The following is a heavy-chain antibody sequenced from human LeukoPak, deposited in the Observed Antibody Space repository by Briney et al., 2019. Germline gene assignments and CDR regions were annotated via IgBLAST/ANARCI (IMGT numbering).Heavy chain of an antibody. CDR1: GFTFSSYG. CDR3: GAGYCGGYDCSPGY. Sequence: PGSSLRLSCAASGFTFSSYGVHWVRQAPGKGLEWVAVILYDGSNIYYVDSVKDRFTISRDNSKNTAYLQMGSLRVDDTAVYYCGAGYCGGYDCSPGYWGRGTLVIVSS. J-gene: IGHJ4*02. V-gene: IGHV3-30*03. D-gene: IGHD2-21*01. CDR2: ILYDGSNI.